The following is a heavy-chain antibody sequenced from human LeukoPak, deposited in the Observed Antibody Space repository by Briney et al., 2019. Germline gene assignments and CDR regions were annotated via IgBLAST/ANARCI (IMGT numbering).Heavy chain of an antibody. CDR2: IYYSGST. V-gene: IGHV4-39*01. CDR1: GGSISSSSYY. J-gene: IGHJ4*02. CDR3: ARRGWDILTGNYYLDY. D-gene: IGHD3-9*01. Sequence: SETLSLTCTVSGGSISSSSYYWGWIRQPPGKGLEWIGSIYYSGSTYYNPSLKSRVTISVDTSKNQFSLKLSSVTAADTAVYYCARRGWDILTGNYYLDYWGQGTLVTVSS.